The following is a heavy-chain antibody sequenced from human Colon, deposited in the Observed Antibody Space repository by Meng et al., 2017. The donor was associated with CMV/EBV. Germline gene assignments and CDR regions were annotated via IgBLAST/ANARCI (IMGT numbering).Heavy chain of an antibody. CDR2: IIPVFGTP. Sequence: SVKVSCKTSGGSFSDYAISWVRQAPGQGLEWMGGIIPVFGTPNYAQRFQGRFAITTDEFTSTAYMELNSLPSEDTAVYYCARGTSYSGSLTLDSWGQGTQVTVSS. CDR3: ARGTSYSGSLTLDS. V-gene: IGHV1-69*05. D-gene: IGHD1-26*01. CDR1: GGSFSDYA. J-gene: IGHJ4*02.